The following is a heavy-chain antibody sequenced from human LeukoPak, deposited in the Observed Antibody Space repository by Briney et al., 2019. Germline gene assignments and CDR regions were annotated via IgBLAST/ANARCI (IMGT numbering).Heavy chain of an antibody. CDR3: ASFTVTKAFDI. J-gene: IGHJ3*02. CDR1: GGSISSYY. D-gene: IGHD4-17*01. Sequence: SETLSLTCTASGGSISSYYWSWIRQPPGKGLEWIGYIYYSGSTNYNPSLKSRVTISVDTSKNQFSLKLSSVTAADTAVYYCASFTVTKAFDIWGQGTMVTVSS. V-gene: IGHV4-59*08. CDR2: IYYSGST.